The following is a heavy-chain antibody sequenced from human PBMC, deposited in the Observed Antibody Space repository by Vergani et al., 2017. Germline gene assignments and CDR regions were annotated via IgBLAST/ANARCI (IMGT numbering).Heavy chain of an antibody. CDR3: ARRTTMVRGVLEIARYYFDY. D-gene: IGHD3-10*01. J-gene: IGHJ4*02. Sequence: QLPVQESGPGLVKPSETLSLLRTVSCGSLSSSRYYWGWLRQPPGKGLEWIGSIYYSGSTYYNPSLKSLVTISVDTSKNQFSLKLSSVTAADTAVYYCARRTTMVRGVLEIARYYFDYWGQGTLVTVSS. V-gene: IGHV4-39*01. CDR1: CGSLSSSRYY. CDR2: IYYSGST.